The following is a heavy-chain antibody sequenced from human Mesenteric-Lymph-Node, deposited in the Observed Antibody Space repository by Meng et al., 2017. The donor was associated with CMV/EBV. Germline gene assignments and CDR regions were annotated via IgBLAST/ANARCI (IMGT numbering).Heavy chain of an antibody. J-gene: IGHJ4*02. D-gene: IGHD2-2*01. Sequence: GGSLRLSCAASGFTFSSYAMHWVRQAPGKGLEWVAVISYDGSNKYYADSVKGRFTISRDNSKNTLYLQMNSLRAEDTAVYYCARSSYCSSTSCQYYFDYWGQGTLVTVSS. CDR2: ISYDGSNK. V-gene: IGHV3-30*04. CDR3: ARSSYCSSTSCQYYFDY. CDR1: GFTFSSYA.